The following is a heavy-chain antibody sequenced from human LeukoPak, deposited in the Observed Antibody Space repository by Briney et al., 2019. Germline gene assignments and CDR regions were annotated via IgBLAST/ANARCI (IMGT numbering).Heavy chain of an antibody. CDR1: GFTVSTNC. Sequence: GGSLRLSCAASGFTVSTNCMTWVRQAPGKGLEWVSTIYSGGTTYYADSVKGRFTISRDNSKDTLFLQMNSLRAEDTAIYYCARDIQLSTWGLGTMVTVSS. J-gene: IGHJ3*01. CDR3: ARDIQLST. V-gene: IGHV3-53*01. CDR2: IYSGGTT. D-gene: IGHD5-24*01.